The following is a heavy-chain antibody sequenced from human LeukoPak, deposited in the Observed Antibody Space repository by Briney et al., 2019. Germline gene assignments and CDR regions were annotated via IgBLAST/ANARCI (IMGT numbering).Heavy chain of an antibody. CDR3: ARDLEPYYYGSGSYYNVGY. V-gene: IGHV1-18*01. CDR2: ISAYNGNT. CDR1: GYTFTSYG. Sequence: ASVKVSCKASGYTFTSYGISWVRQAPGQGLEWMGWISAYNGNTNYAQKLQGRVTMTTDTSTSTAYMELRSLRSDDTAVYYCARDLEPYYYGSGSYYNVGYWGQGTLVTVSS. J-gene: IGHJ4*02. D-gene: IGHD3-10*01.